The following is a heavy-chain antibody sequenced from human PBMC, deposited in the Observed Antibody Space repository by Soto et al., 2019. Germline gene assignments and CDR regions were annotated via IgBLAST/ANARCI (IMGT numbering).Heavy chain of an antibody. Sequence: SCAASGFTFSNAWMSWVRQAPGKGLEWVGRIKSKTDGGTTDYAAPVKGRFTISRDDSKNTLYLQMNSLKTEDTAVYYCTTDMALDDYGDYTDAFDIWGQGTMVTVS. V-gene: IGHV3-15*01. CDR2: IKSKTDGGTT. CDR1: GFTFSNAW. J-gene: IGHJ3*02. D-gene: IGHD4-17*01. CDR3: TTDMALDDYGDYTDAFDI.